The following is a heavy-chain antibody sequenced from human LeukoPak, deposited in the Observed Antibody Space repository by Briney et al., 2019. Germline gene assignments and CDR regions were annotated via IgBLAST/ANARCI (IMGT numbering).Heavy chain of an antibody. CDR1: GGTFSGYA. D-gene: IGHD2-21*02. V-gene: IGHV1-69*13. CDR3: ARDLGTSGVTDYYYGMDV. J-gene: IGHJ6*02. Sequence: SVKVSCKASGGTFSGYAISWVRQARGQGLEWMGGIIPIFGTADSAQKFQGRVTITADESTSTAYMELSSLKSEDTAVYYCARDLGTSGVTDYYYGMDVWGQGTTVTVSS. CDR2: IIPIFGTA.